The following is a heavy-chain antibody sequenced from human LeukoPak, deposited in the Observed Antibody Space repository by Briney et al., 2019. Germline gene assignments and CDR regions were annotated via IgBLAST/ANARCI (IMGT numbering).Heavy chain of an antibody. V-gene: IGHV4-4*09. J-gene: IGHJ6*03. D-gene: IGHD2-8*01. CDR3: AVTGRYCTNGVCSLPYYYYMDV. CDR1: GGSISSYY. Sequence: SENLSLTCTVSGGSISSYYWSWIRQPPGKGLEWIGYIYTSGSTNYNPSLKSRVTISVDTSKNQFSLKLSSVTAADTAVYYCAVTGRYCTNGVCSLPYYYYMDVWGKGTTVTVSS. CDR2: IYTSGST.